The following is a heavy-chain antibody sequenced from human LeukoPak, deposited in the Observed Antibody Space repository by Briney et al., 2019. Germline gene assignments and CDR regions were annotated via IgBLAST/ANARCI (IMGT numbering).Heavy chain of an antibody. CDR2: INHSGST. Sequence: PSETLSLTCTVSGGSISSGGYYWSWIRQPPGKGLEWIGEINHSGSTNYNPSLKSRVTISVDTSKNQFSLKLSSVTAADTAVYYCARGRTRWVYWGQGTLVTVSS. D-gene: IGHD4-23*01. J-gene: IGHJ4*02. V-gene: IGHV4-34*01. CDR3: ARGRTRWVY. CDR1: GGSISSGGYY.